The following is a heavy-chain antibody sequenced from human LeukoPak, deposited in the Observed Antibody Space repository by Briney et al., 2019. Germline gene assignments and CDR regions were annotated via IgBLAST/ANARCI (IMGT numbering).Heavy chain of an antibody. Sequence: GGSLRLSCAAAGFTFSSYEMHWVRQAPGKGLEWVSYISSSGSTIYYADSVKGRFTISRDNAKNSLYLQMNSLRAEDTAVYYCAELGITMIGGVWGKGTTVTISS. D-gene: IGHD3-10*02. CDR3: AELGITMIGGV. CDR2: ISSSGSTI. CDR1: GFTFSSYE. J-gene: IGHJ6*04. V-gene: IGHV3-48*03.